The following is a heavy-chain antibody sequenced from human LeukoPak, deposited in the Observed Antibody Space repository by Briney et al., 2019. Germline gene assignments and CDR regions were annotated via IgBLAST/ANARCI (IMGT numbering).Heavy chain of an antibody. CDR1: GGTFSSYA. CDR2: IIPIFGTA. D-gene: IGHD4-17*01. V-gene: IGHV1-69*13. Sequence: GASVTVSCKASGGTFSSYAISWVRQAPGQGLEWMGGIIPIFGTANYAQKFQGRVTITADESTSTAYMELSSLRSEDTAVYYCARGAVTTPDGNYYYGMDVWGQGTTVTVSS. J-gene: IGHJ6*02. CDR3: ARGAVTTPDGNYYYGMDV.